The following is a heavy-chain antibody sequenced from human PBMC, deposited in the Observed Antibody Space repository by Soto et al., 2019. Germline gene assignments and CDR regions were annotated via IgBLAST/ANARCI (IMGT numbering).Heavy chain of an antibody. CDR2: IDPSDSQT. J-gene: IGHJ4*02. D-gene: IGHD3-22*01. CDR1: GYSFAGYW. CDR3: ARQIYDSDTGPNFQYYFDS. Sequence: GESLKISCKGSGYSFAGYWITWVRQKPGKGLEWMGRIDPSDSQTYYSPSFRGHVTISVTKAITTVFLPWSSLRASDTAMYYCARQIYDSDTGPNFQYYFDSWGQGTPVTVSS. V-gene: IGHV5-10-1*01.